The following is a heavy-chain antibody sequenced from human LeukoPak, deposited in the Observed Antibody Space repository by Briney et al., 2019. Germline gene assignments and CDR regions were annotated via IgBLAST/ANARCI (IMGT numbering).Heavy chain of an antibody. CDR2: INPSGGST. Sequence: GASVKVSCKASGYTFTSYYMHWVRQAPGQGLEWMGIINPSGGSTSYAQKFQGRVTMTRDTSTHTVYMELSSLRSADTAVYYCDRDLDMVRGVIITSAFDIWGQGTMVTVSS. J-gene: IGHJ3*02. V-gene: IGHV1-46*03. D-gene: IGHD3-10*01. CDR1: GYTFTSYY. CDR3: DRDLDMVRGVIITSAFDI.